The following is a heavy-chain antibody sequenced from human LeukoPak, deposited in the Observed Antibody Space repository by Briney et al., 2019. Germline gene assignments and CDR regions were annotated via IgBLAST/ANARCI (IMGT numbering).Heavy chain of an antibody. V-gene: IGHV1-2*04. J-gene: IGHJ4*02. CDR2: INPNSGGT. CDR1: GYTFTGYY. CDR3: ARDPGGEWELRTGFDY. D-gene: IGHD1-26*01. Sequence: ASVKVSCKASGYTFTGYYMHWVRQAPGQGLEWMGWINPNSGGTNYAQKFQGWVTMTRDTSISTAYMELSRLRSDDTAVYYCARDPGGEWELRTGFDYWGQGTLVTVSS.